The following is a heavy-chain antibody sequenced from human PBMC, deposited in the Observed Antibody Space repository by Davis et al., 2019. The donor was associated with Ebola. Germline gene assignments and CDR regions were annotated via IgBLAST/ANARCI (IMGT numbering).Heavy chain of an antibody. V-gene: IGHV1-18*01. CDR1: GYTFTNYA. Sequence: ASVKVSCKTSGYTFTNYAIHWVRQAPGQRLEWMGWISAYNGNTNYAQKLQGRVTMTTDTSTSTAYMELRSLRSDDTAVYYCARSIAVGPFDYWGQGTLVTVSS. CDR2: ISAYNGNT. D-gene: IGHD6-19*01. J-gene: IGHJ4*02. CDR3: ARSIAVGPFDY.